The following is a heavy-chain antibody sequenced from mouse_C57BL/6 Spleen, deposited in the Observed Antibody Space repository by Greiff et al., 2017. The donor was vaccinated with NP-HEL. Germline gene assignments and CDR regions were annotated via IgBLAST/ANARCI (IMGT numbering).Heavy chain of an antibody. CDR3: TRDEEQRGDYYAMDY. J-gene: IGHJ4*01. D-gene: IGHD2-13*01. CDR1: GFTFSSYA. V-gene: IGHV5-9-1*02. CDR2: ISSGGDYI. Sequence: DVMLVESGEGLVKPGGSLKLSCAASGFTFSSYAMSWVRQTPEKRLEWVAYISSGGDYIYYADTVKGRFTISRDNSRKTLYLQMSSLKSEDTAMYYCTRDEEQRGDYYAMDYWGQGTSVTVSS.